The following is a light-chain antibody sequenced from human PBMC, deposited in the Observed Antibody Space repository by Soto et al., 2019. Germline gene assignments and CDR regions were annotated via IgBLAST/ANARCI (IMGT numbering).Light chain of an antibody. Sequence: EIVLTQSPGTVSSSPGESATLSCRASQSVSAGYLAWYQQKPGQAPRLLIYAASSRATGIPDRFSGSGSGTDFTLTISRLEPEDFAVYYCQQYGNSPLYTFGQGTKLQIK. J-gene: IGKJ2*01. V-gene: IGKV3-20*01. CDR1: QSVSAGY. CDR3: QQYGNSPLYT. CDR2: AAS.